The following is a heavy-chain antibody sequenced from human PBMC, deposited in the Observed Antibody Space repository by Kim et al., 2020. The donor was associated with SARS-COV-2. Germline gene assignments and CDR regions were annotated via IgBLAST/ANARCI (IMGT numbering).Heavy chain of an antibody. Sequence: SETLSLTCTVSGGSISSYYWSWIRQPPGKGLEWIGYIYYSGSTNYNPSLKSRVTISVDTSKNQFSLKLSSVTAADTAVYYCARGADYGDYYFDYWGQGTLVTVSS. V-gene: IGHV4-59*01. D-gene: IGHD4-17*01. CDR3: ARGADYGDYYFDY. CDR1: GGSISSYY. CDR2: IYYSGST. J-gene: IGHJ4*02.